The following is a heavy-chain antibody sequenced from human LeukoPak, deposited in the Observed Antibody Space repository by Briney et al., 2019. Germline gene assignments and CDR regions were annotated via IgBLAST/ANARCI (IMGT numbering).Heavy chain of an antibody. CDR1: GYSFTSYW. Sequence: EALKISCKGSGYSFTSYWIAWVRQMPGKGLEWMGIIYPGDSDTRYSPSFQGQVTISADKSNSTAYLQWSSLKASGTAMYYCARVKSGDYFDYWGEGTLVTDSS. V-gene: IGHV5-51*01. CDR2: IYPGDSDT. J-gene: IGHJ4*02. D-gene: IGHD4-17*01. CDR3: ARVKSGDYFDY.